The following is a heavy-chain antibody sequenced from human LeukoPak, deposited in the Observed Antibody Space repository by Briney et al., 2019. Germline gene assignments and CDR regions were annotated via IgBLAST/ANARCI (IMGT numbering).Heavy chain of an antibody. CDR1: GFTFISYA. J-gene: IGHJ4*02. V-gene: IGHV1-3*01. D-gene: IGHD4-17*01. Sequence: VASVKVSCKTSGFTFISYAMHWVRQAPGQRLEWMGWINAGNGNTKYSQKFQGRVTITRDTSASTAYMELSSLRSEDTAVYYCARSGAFDYWGQGTLVTVSS. CDR2: INAGNGNT. CDR3: ARSGAFDY.